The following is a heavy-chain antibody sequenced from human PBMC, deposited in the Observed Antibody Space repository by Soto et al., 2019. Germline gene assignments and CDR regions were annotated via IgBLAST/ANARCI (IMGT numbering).Heavy chain of an antibody. CDR3: ARDGGRDYGELKIFDY. J-gene: IGHJ4*02. CDR1: GFSFSDFA. CDR2: ISSSGVHT. D-gene: IGHD4-17*01. Sequence: GWSLRLSCAASGFSFSDFAMHWVRQAPGKGLEYVSGISSSGVHTYYSDSVKDRFTISRDNSKNTLYLQMNSLRAEDTAVYYCARDGGRDYGELKIFDYWGQGTLLTVSS. V-gene: IGHV3-64*02.